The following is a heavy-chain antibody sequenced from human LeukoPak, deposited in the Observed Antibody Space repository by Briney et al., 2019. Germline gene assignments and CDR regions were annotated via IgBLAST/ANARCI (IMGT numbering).Heavy chain of an antibody. CDR2: ISYDGSNK. V-gene: IGHV3-30-3*01. CDR1: VFTFSSYA. CDR3: ARVVVPAAMFDYYYGMDV. Sequence: PGGALRLSCAASVFTFSSYAMHGVRQAPGKGLEGVAVISYDGSNKYYADSVKGRFTISRDNSKNTLYLQMNSLRAEDTAVYYCARVVVPAAMFDYYYGMDVWGQGTTVTVSS. D-gene: IGHD2-2*01. J-gene: IGHJ6*02.